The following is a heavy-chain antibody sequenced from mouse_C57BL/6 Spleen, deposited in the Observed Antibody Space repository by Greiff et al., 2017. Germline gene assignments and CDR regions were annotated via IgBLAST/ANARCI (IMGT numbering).Heavy chain of an antibody. CDR2: IYPGSGST. D-gene: IGHD2-4*01. CDR1: GYTFTSYW. CDR3: AKVDYDVNYAMDY. J-gene: IGHJ4*01. Sequence: QVQLQQPGAELVKPGASVKMSCKASGYTFTSYWITWVKQRPGQGLEWIGDIYPGSGSTNYNEKFKSKATLTVDTSSSTAYMQLSSLTSEDSAVYYCAKVDYDVNYAMDYWGQGTSVTVSS. V-gene: IGHV1-55*01.